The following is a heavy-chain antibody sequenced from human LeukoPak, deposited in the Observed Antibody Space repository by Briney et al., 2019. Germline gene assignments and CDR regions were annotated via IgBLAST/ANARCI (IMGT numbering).Heavy chain of an antibody. D-gene: IGHD5-18*01. CDR2: ISGSGGST. J-gene: IGHJ6*02. V-gene: IGHV3-23*01. CDR3: AKRSGYSYDIYYYYGMDV. CDR1: GFTFSSYA. Sequence: GGSLRLSCAASGFTFSSYAMSWVRQAPRKGLEWVSAISGSGGSTYYADSVKGRFTISRDNSKNTLYLQMNSLRAEDTAVYYCAKRSGYSYDIYYYYGMDVWGQGTTVTVSS.